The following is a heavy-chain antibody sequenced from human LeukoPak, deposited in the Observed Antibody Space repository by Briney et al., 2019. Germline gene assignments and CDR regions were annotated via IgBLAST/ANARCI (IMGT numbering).Heavy chain of an antibody. V-gene: IGHV4-59*01. CDR1: GGSISSYY. D-gene: IGHD6-13*01. CDR3: TRMSSSFDY. Sequence: PSETLSLTCTVSGGSISSYYWSWIRQTPRKGLEWIGYIYYSGSTNYNPSLKSRVTISVEASKKQFSLKLRSVSAADKTGYYCTRMSSSFDYWGQGTLVTVSS. J-gene: IGHJ4*02. CDR2: IYYSGST.